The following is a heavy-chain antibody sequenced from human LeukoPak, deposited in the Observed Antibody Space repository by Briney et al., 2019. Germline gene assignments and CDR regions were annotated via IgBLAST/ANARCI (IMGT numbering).Heavy chain of an antibody. CDR2: ISWNSGSI. J-gene: IGHJ4*02. D-gene: IGHD2-2*01. V-gene: IGHV3-9*01. CDR1: GFTFDDYA. Sequence: TGGSLRLSCAASGFTFDDYAMHWVRQAPGKGLEWVSGISWNSGSIGYADSVKGRFTISRDNAKNSLYLQMNSLRAEDTAYYYCAKEVGYFDYWGQGTLVTVSS. CDR3: AKEVGYFDY.